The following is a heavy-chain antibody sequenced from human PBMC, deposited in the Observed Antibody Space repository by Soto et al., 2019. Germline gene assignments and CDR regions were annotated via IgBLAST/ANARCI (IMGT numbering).Heavy chain of an antibody. CDR2: IYCSGST. Sequence: TSETLSLTCTVSGGSISSSSYYWGWIRQPPGKGLEWIGSIYCSGSTYYNPSLKSRVTISVDTSKNQFSLKLSSVTAADTAVYYCARHSRGLYDILTGYYSWGQGTLVTVSS. CDR3: ARHSRGLYDILTGYYS. D-gene: IGHD3-9*01. V-gene: IGHV4-39*01. CDR1: GGSISSSSYY. J-gene: IGHJ5*02.